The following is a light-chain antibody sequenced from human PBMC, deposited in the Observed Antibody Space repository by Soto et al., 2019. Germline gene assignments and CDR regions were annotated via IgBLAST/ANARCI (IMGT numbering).Light chain of an antibody. V-gene: IGKV1-5*03. Sequence: DIQMTQSPSSLSASVGDRVTITCRASQSISSWLAWYQQKPGKAPKLLIYKASTLKSGVPSRFSGSGSGTELTLIISSLQPEDFATYYCQQSYSPLWTFGQGTKVDIK. J-gene: IGKJ1*01. CDR1: QSISSW. CDR3: QQSYSPLWT. CDR2: KAS.